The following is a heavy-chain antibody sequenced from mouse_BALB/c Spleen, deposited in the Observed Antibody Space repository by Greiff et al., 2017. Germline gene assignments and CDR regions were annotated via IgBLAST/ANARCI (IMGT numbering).Heavy chain of an antibody. CDR2: IYPSDSYT. CDR3: TRDDYGPWFAY. D-gene: IGHD2-4*01. CDR1: GYTFTSYW. V-gene: IGHV1-69*02. Sequence: QVQLQQPGAELVRPGASVKLSCKASGYTFTSYWINWVKQRPGQGLEWIGNIYPSDSYTNYNQKFKDKATLTVDKSSSTAYMQLSSPTSEDSAVYYCTRDDYGPWFAYWGQGTLVTVSA. J-gene: IGHJ3*01.